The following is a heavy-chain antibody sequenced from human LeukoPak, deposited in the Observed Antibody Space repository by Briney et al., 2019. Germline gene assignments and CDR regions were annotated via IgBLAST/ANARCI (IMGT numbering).Heavy chain of an antibody. J-gene: IGHJ5*02. V-gene: IGHV4-61*01. CDR2: IYYSGST. CDR1: GGSVSSGSYY. Sequence: SETLSLTCTVSGGSVSSGSYYWSWIRQPPGKGLEWIGYIYYSGSTNYNPSLKSRVTISVDTSKNQFSLKLCSVTAADTAVYYCARDRAFSGSNWFDPWGQGTLVTVSS. CDR3: ARDRAFSGSNWFDP. D-gene: IGHD5-12*01.